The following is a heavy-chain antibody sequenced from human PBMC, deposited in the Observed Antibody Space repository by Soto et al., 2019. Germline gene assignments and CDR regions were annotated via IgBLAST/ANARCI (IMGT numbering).Heavy chain of an antibody. CDR1: GFTFSNAW. Sequence: GGSLRLSCAASGFTFSNAWMSWVRQAPGKGLEWDGRIKSKTDGGTTDYAAPVKGRFTISRDDSKNTLYLQMNSLKTEDTAVYYCTIPLAITMVRGVIMPWFDPWGQGTLVTVSS. V-gene: IGHV3-15*01. CDR2: IKSKTDGGTT. D-gene: IGHD3-10*01. CDR3: TIPLAITMVRGVIMPWFDP. J-gene: IGHJ5*02.